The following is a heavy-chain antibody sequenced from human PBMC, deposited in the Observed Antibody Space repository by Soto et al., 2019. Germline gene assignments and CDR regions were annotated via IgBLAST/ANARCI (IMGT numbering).Heavy chain of an antibody. CDR1: GGSISSGDYY. Sequence: SETLSLTCTVSGGSISSGDYYWSWIRQPPGKGLEWIGYISQSGATYYNPSLERRVTISMDRAKIAFSLNLSSVTADDTAVYYCARGIWNIEEMIYGFYFDPWGPGTLVTVSS. CDR2: ISQSGAT. CDR3: ARGIWNIEEMIYGFYFDP. J-gene: IGHJ5*02. D-gene: IGHD2-8*01. V-gene: IGHV4-30-4*01.